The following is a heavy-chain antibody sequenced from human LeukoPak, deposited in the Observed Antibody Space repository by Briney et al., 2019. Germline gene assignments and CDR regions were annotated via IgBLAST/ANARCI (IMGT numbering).Heavy chain of an antibody. CDR2: ISSSSRTI. CDR1: GLTFSSYE. Sequence: AGSLTLSCAVSGLTFSSYEMNWVRQAPGKGLQWVSYISSSSRTIYYADSVKGRFTISRDNAKNSLYLQMNSLRAEDTAVYYCAELGITMIGGVWGKGTTVSISS. J-gene: IGHJ6*04. D-gene: IGHD3-10*02. CDR3: AELGITMIGGV. V-gene: IGHV3-48*03.